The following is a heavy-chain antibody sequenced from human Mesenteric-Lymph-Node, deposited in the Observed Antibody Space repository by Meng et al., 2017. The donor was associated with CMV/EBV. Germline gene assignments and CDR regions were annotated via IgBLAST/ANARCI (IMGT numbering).Heavy chain of an antibody. V-gene: IGHV1-46*01. Sequence: ASVKVSCKASGYTFTSYYMHWVRQAPGQGLEWMGIINPSGGSTSYAQKFQGRVTMTEDTSTDTAYMELSSLRSEDTAVYYCATAVRYDILTGYYVDGYYGMDVWGQGTTVTVSS. CDR3: ATAVRYDILTGYYVDGYYGMDV. D-gene: IGHD3-9*01. J-gene: IGHJ6*02. CDR1: GYTFTSYY. CDR2: INPSGGST.